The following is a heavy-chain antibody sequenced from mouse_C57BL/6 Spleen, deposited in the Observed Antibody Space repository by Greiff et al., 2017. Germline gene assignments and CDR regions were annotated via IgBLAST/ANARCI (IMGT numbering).Heavy chain of an antibody. V-gene: IGHV5-4*03. CDR3: ARGDYGNYYFDY. CDR1: GFTFSSYA. Sequence: EVMLVESGGGLVKPGGSLKLSCAASGFTFSSYAMSWVRQTPEKRLEWVATISDGGSYTYYPDNVKGRVTISRDNAKNNMYLQMSHLKSEDTAMYYCARGDYGNYYFDYWGQGTTLTVSS. D-gene: IGHD2-1*01. CDR2: ISDGGSYT. J-gene: IGHJ2*01.